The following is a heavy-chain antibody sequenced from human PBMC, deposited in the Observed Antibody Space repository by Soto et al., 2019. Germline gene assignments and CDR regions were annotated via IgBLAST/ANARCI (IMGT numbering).Heavy chain of an antibody. CDR3: AKRHSYGSGRFAVAT. V-gene: IGHV3-23*01. CDR1: GFTFSSNA. Sequence: EVRLLESGGGLVQPGGSLRLSCAGSGFTFSSNAMSWVRQAPGKGLEWVSSVSGDGYASDYADSVKSRFTVSRHNSKNTLYLPMNSLRAENTAVYYCAKRHSYGSGRFAVATWGQGILVTVSS. CDR2: VSGDGYAS. J-gene: IGHJ4*03. D-gene: IGHD3-10*01.